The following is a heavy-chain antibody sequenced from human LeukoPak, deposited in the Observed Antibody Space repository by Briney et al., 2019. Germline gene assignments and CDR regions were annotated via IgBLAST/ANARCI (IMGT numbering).Heavy chain of an antibody. V-gene: IGHV1-2*02. CDR1: GYTFTGYY. D-gene: IGHD4-17*01. Sequence: ASVKVSCKASGYTFTGYYMHWVRQAPGQGLEWMGWINPNSGGTNHAQKFQGRVTMTRDTSISTAYMELSRLRSDDTAVYYCARELYGDYVVDYWGQGTLVTVSS. J-gene: IGHJ4*02. CDR3: ARELYGDYVVDY. CDR2: INPNSGGT.